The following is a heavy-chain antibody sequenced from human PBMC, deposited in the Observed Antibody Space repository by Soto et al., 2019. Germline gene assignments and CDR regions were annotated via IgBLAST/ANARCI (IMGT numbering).Heavy chain of an antibody. Sequence: GDSLKISCKGSGYSFTSYWISWVRQMPGKGLEWMGRIDPSDSYTNYSPSFQGHVTISADKSISTAYLQWSSLKASDTAMHYCARLDYTNSDYYGMAVWGQRTTVTVSS. CDR3: ARLDYTNSDYYGMAV. D-gene: IGHD4-4*01. CDR1: GYSFTSYW. CDR2: IDPSDSYT. V-gene: IGHV5-10-1*01. J-gene: IGHJ6*02.